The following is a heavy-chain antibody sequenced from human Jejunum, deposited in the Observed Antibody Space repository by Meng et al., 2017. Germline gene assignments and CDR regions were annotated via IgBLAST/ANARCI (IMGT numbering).Heavy chain of an antibody. CDR2: IHPSGRT. V-gene: IGHV4-34*01. Sequence: VPLRQSGAGLFKPSETLPLTCAVYGGSFSDHYLTWIRQPPGKGLEWIGEIHPSGRTYYSPSLQSRVIITLDTSKNQFSLTLNSVTAADTAVYYCARGDDWAKSGNFWGQGTLVTVSS. CDR3: ARGDDWAKSGNF. CDR1: GGSFSDHY. D-gene: IGHD3-9*01. J-gene: IGHJ4*02.